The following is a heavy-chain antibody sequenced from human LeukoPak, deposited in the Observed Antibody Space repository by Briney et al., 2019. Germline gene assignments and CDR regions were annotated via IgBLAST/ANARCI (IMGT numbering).Heavy chain of an antibody. Sequence: SETLSLTCTVSGGSISSYYWSWIRQPPGKGLEWIGYIYYSGSTNYNPSLKSRVTISVDTSKNQFSLKLSSVTAADTAVYYCAREGRTYSGYDLEHNWFDPWGQGTLVTVSS. D-gene: IGHD5-12*01. CDR1: GGSISSYY. J-gene: IGHJ5*02. CDR3: AREGRTYSGYDLEHNWFDP. V-gene: IGHV4-59*12. CDR2: IYYSGST.